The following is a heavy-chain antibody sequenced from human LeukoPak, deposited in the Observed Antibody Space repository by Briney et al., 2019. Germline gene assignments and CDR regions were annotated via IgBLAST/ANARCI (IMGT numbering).Heavy chain of an antibody. CDR1: GSSISSSSYY. V-gene: IGHV4-39*07. Sequence: PSETLSLTCTVSGSSISSSSYYWGWIRQPPGKGLEWIGSIYYSGSTYYNPSLKSRVTISVDTSKNQFSLKLSSVTAADTAVYYCARDGLYGAVAGLYYYYGMDVWGQGTTVTVSS. D-gene: IGHD6-19*01. CDR3: ARDGLYGAVAGLYYYYGMDV. J-gene: IGHJ6*02. CDR2: IYYSGST.